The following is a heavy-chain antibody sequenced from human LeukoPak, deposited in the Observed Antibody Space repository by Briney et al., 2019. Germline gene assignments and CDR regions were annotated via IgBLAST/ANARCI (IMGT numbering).Heavy chain of an antibody. CDR3: ARDGWFGDYNWFDP. Sequence: GGSLRLSCAASGFTFSSYSMNWVRQAPGKGLEWVSYISSASNTIYYADSVKGRFTISRDNAKNSLYLQMNSLRAEDTAMYYCARDGWFGDYNWFDPWGQGTLVTVAS. CDR1: GFTFSSYS. D-gene: IGHD3-10*01. CDR2: ISSASNTI. V-gene: IGHV3-48*01. J-gene: IGHJ5*02.